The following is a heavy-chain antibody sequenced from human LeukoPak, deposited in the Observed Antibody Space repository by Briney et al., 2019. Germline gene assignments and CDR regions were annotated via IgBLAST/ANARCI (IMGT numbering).Heavy chain of an antibody. Sequence: GGSLRLSCAASGFTFDDYAMHWVRQAPGKGLEWVSGISWNSGSIGYADSVKGRFTISRDNAKNSLYLQMNSLRAEDTALYYCAKDMMPHYYDSSGYSYRGQGTLVTVSS. CDR1: GFTFDDYA. CDR3: AKDMMPHYYDSSGYSY. V-gene: IGHV3-9*01. CDR2: ISWNSGSI. J-gene: IGHJ4*02. D-gene: IGHD3-22*01.